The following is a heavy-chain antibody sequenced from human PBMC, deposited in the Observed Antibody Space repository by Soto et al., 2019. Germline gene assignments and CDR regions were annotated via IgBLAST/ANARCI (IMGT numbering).Heavy chain of an antibody. Sequence: SETLSLTCTGSGGSISNTPYCWGWIRQPPGKGLEWIATISNSRNTYYNPSLKSRGTISLDTSKNQVSLQLTSVTAADTAVYYCARRGSSIAASRFDPWGQGALVTVSS. J-gene: IGHJ5*02. CDR3: ARRGSSIAASRFDP. CDR2: ISNSRNT. D-gene: IGHD6-6*01. CDR1: GGSISNTPYC. V-gene: IGHV4-39*01.